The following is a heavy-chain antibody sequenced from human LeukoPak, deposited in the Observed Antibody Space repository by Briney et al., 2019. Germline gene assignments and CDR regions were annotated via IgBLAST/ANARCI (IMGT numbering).Heavy chain of an antibody. CDR2: ISAYNGNT. CDR1: GYTFTSYG. CDR3: ARDYNYVWGSYRSGPFDY. Sequence: GASVKVPCKASGYTFTSYGISWVRQAPGQGLEWMGWISAYNGNTNYAQKLQGRVTMTTDTSTSTAYMELRSLRSDDTAVYYCARDYNYVWGSYRSGPFDYWGQGTLVTVSS. D-gene: IGHD3-16*02. J-gene: IGHJ4*02. V-gene: IGHV1-18*01.